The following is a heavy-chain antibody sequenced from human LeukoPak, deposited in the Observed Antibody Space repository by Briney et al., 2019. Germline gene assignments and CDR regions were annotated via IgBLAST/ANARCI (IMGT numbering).Heavy chain of an antibody. D-gene: IGHD3-16*02. CDR2: INHSGTT. V-gene: IGHV4-34*01. CDR1: GGSFSDYY. J-gene: IGHJ4*02. CDR3: VSHYSSGSYRYTGSFDS. Sequence: SETLSLTCAVYGGSFSDYYWSWIRQPPGKGLEWIGEINHSGTTNYSPSLKSRVSISVDTSKNQFSLKLNSVTAADAAMYYCVSHYSSGSYRYTGSFDSWGQGMLVNVSS.